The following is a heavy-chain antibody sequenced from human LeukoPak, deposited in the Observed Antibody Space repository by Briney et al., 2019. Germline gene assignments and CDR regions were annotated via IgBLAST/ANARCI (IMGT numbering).Heavy chain of an antibody. Sequence: PGRSLRLSCAASGFTVSSNYMSWVRQAPGKGLEWVAVISYDGSNKYYADSVKGRFTISRDNSKNTLYLQMNSLRAEDTAVYYCARDQYSSGWGSFDYWGQGTLVTVSS. V-gene: IGHV3-30-3*01. CDR3: ARDQYSSGWGSFDY. CDR1: GFTVSSNY. CDR2: ISYDGSNK. D-gene: IGHD6-19*01. J-gene: IGHJ4*02.